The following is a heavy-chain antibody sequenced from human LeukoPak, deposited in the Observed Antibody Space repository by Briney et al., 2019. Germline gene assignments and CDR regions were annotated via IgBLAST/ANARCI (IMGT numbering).Heavy chain of an antibody. D-gene: IGHD5-24*01. CDR3: ARGQRRHIDMAXXFDY. Sequence: GGSLRLSCAASGFTFSSYAMHWVRQAPGKGLEWVAVISSDGSNKYYADSMKGRFTISRDNSKNTLYLQMNSLRGEDTAVYSCARGQRRHIDMAXXFDYWXXXTLVTVS. CDR1: GFTFSSYA. V-gene: IGHV3-30*04. CDR2: ISSDGSNK. J-gene: IGHJ4*01.